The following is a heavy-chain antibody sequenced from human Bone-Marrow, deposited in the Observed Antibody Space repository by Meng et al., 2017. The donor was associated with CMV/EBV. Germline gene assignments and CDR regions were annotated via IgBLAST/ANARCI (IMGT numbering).Heavy chain of an antibody. CDR1: GYTFTSYY. V-gene: IGHV1-46*01. CDR2: INPSGGST. J-gene: IGHJ4*02. D-gene: IGHD6-19*01. CDR3: ARDFGSGWYYFDY. Sequence: ASVKVSCKASGYTFTSYYMHWVRQAPGQGLEWMGIINPSGGSTSYEQKFQGRVNMTRDTTTSRVYMELSRPRSDDTAVYYCARDFGSGWYYFDYWCQGTLVTVSS.